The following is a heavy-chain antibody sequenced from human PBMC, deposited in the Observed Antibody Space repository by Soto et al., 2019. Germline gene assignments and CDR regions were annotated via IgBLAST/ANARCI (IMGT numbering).Heavy chain of an antibody. CDR3: AKDIYDSSGYTRGPWYYYYGMDV. D-gene: IGHD3-22*01. CDR2: ISGRGGST. Sequence: GGSLRLSCAASGFTFSSYAMSWVRQAPGKGLEWVSGISGRGGSTYYADSVKGRFTISRDNSKNTLYLQMNSLRAEDTAVYYCAKDIYDSSGYTRGPWYYYYGMDVWGQGTTVTVSS. CDR1: GFTFSSYA. V-gene: IGHV3-23*01. J-gene: IGHJ6*02.